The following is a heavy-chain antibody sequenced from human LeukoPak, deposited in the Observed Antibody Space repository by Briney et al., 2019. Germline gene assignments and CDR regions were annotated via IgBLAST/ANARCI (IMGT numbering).Heavy chain of an antibody. V-gene: IGHV1-46*03. J-gene: IGHJ5*02. D-gene: IGHD2-2*01. CDR1: GYTFTSYY. CDR3: ARAGYCSSTSCYGNRAYDP. CDR2: INPSGGST. Sequence: GASVKVSCKXSGYTFTSYYMHWVRLAPGQGLEWMGIINPSGGSTSYAQKFQGRVTMTRDTSTSTVYMELSSLRSEDTAVYYCARAGYCSSTSCYGNRAYDPWGQGTLVTVSS.